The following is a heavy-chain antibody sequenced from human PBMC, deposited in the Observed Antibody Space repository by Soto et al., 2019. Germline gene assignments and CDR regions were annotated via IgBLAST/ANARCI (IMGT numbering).Heavy chain of an antibody. CDR1: GFNLKDFG. V-gene: IGHV3-64D*06. J-gene: IGHJ4*02. Sequence: GGSLRLSCSASGFNLKDFGMRWVRQAPGKGLEQVASSTYVGGTPYYVESVKGRFTVSRDNSKNTLYLQMGNLRPEDTALYYCLKDYSHGRLPDHWGQGTLVTVSS. D-gene: IGHD1-26*01. CDR2: STYVGGTP. CDR3: LKDYSHGRLPDH.